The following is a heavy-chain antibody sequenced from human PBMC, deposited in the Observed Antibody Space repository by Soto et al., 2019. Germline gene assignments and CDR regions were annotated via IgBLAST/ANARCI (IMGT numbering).Heavy chain of an antibody. D-gene: IGHD3-22*01. CDR3: ARDSSGYQMFGGAFDI. V-gene: IGHV3-23*01. CDR2: ISGSGGST. J-gene: IGHJ3*02. Sequence: HPGGSLRLSCAASGFTFSSYAMSWVRQAPGKGLEWVSAISGSGGSTYYADSVKGRFTISRDNSKNTLYLQMNSLRAEDTAVYYCARDSSGYQMFGGAFDIWGQGTMVTVSS. CDR1: GFTFSSYA.